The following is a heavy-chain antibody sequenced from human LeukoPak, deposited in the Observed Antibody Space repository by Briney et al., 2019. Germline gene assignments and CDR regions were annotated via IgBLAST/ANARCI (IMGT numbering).Heavy chain of an antibody. CDR1: GASITTYY. CDR2: IFTGGTT. J-gene: IGHJ6*03. D-gene: IGHD5-18*01. Sequence: SETLPLTCTVSGASITTYYWSWIRQPAGKGLEWIGRIFTGGTTNYNPSLKSRVTLSVDTSENQLSLKLSSVTAADTAVYYCARDLGGYSSGSYFYYMDLWGKGTTVTVSS. V-gene: IGHV4-4*07. CDR3: ARDLGGYSSGSYFYYMDL.